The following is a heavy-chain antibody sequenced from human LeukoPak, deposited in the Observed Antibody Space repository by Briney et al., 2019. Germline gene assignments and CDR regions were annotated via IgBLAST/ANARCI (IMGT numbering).Heavy chain of an antibody. Sequence: SETLSLTCTVSGGSMSSGDYYGSWLRQPPGKGLEWIGYIYYSGSTYYNPSLKSRVTISVDTSKNQFSLKLSSVTAADTAVYYCARVYGTVWFGIDCWGQGTLVTVSS. CDR2: IYYSGST. CDR1: GGSMSSGDYY. J-gene: IGHJ4*02. V-gene: IGHV4-30-4*01. CDR3: ARVYGTVWFGIDC. D-gene: IGHD3-10*01.